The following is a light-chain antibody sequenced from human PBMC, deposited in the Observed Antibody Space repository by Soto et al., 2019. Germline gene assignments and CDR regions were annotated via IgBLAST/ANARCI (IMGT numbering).Light chain of an antibody. CDR1: QSVSSS. Sequence: EIVMTQSPATLSVSPVERATLSCMASQSVSSSLAWYQQKPGQAPRLLIYGASTRATGIPARFSGSGSGTEFTLTISSLQSEDFAVYYCQQYNNWPKTFGQGTKVDI. CDR3: QQYNNWPKT. CDR2: GAS. V-gene: IGKV3D-15*01. J-gene: IGKJ1*01.